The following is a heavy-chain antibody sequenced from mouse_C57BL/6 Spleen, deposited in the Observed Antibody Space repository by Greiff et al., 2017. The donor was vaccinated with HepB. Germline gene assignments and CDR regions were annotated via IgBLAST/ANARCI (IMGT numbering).Heavy chain of an antibody. Sequence: EVKVVESGPELVKPGASVKIPCKASGYTFTDYNMDWVKQSHGKSLEWIGDINPNNGGTIYNQKFKGKATLTVDKSSSTAYMELRSLTSEDTAVYYCARGPSYWGQGTLVTVSA. CDR3: ARGPSY. V-gene: IGHV1-18*01. CDR2: INPNNGGT. CDR1: GYTFTDYN. J-gene: IGHJ3*01.